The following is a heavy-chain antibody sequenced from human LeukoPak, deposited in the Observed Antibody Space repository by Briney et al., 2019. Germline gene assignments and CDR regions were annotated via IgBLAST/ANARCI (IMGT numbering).Heavy chain of an antibody. D-gene: IGHD3-16*01. CDR1: GFSFSDYG. V-gene: IGHV3-30*03. CDR3: ARDKDGWGIHDF. CDR2: ISYDGSQK. Sequence: PGGSLRLSCAASGFSFSDYGLHWVRQAPGKGLEWVALISYDGSQKNFADSVKGRFTTSRDNSKFTTYLEMNSLRAEDTAVYFCARDKDGWGIHDFWGQGTLVTVSS. J-gene: IGHJ4*02.